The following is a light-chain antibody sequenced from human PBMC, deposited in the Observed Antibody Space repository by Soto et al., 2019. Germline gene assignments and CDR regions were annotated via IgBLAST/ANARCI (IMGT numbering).Light chain of an antibody. CDR2: DDS. CDR3: QVWASTCYPVV. V-gene: IGLV3-21*02. Sequence: SYELAQPPSVSVAPGQTARITCGGNNIGSENVQWYQQNPGQAPVLVVYDDSDRPSGIPERFSGPKSGNTATLTISRVEAGDEADYYCQVWASTCYPVVFGGRTKVTVL. CDR1: NIGSEN. J-gene: IGLJ2*01.